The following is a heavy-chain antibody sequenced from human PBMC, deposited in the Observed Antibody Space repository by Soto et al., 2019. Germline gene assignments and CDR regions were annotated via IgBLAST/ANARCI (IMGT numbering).Heavy chain of an antibody. Sequence: QVQLQESGPGLVKPSQTLSLTCTVSGGSISSGGYYWSWIRQHPGKGLEWIGYIYYSGSTYYNPSLKSRATISVDTSKNQFSLKLSSVTAADTAVYYCARVGCSGGSCYYFDYWGQGTLVTVSS. CDR2: IYYSGST. J-gene: IGHJ4*02. D-gene: IGHD2-15*01. CDR3: ARVGCSGGSCYYFDY. V-gene: IGHV4-31*03. CDR1: GGSISSGGYY.